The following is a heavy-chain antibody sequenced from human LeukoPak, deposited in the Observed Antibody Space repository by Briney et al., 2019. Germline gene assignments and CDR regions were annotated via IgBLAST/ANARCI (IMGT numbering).Heavy chain of an antibody. V-gene: IGHV3-23*01. Sequence: GGSLRLSCAASGFTFSSYGMSWVRQAPGKGLEWVSLISGSGGRAYYADSVKGRFTISRDNAKNSLYLQMNSLRPEDTAVYYCARDPYSGSYGDYYYYYMDVWGKGTTVTISS. CDR3: ARDPYSGSYGDYYYYYMDV. J-gene: IGHJ6*03. CDR2: ISGSGGRA. CDR1: GFTFSSYG. D-gene: IGHD1-26*01.